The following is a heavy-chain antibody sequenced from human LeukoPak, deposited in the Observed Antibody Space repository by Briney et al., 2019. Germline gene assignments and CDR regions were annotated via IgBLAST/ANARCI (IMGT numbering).Heavy chain of an antibody. V-gene: IGHV3-7*01. Sequence: GGSLRLSCAASGFTFSSYWMSWVRQAPGKGLEWVANIKQDGSEKYYVDSVKGRFTISRDNAKNSLYLQMNSLRAEDTAVYYCAMPHGYYDYVWGSYPLENWGQGTLVTVSS. D-gene: IGHD3-16*02. CDR3: AMPHGYYDYVWGSYPLEN. J-gene: IGHJ4*02. CDR2: IKQDGSEK. CDR1: GFTFSSYW.